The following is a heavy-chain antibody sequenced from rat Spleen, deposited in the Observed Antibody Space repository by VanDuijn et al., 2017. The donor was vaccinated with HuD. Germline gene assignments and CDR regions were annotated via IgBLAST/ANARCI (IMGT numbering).Heavy chain of an antibody. CDR1: GYSITSNY. V-gene: IGHV3-1*01. J-gene: IGHJ1*01. Sequence: EVQLQESGPGLVKPSQSLSLTCSVTGYSITSNYWGWIRKFPGNKMECIGHISYSGSTNYNPPLKSQISITRDTSKNQFFLQLTSVTTEYTATDYCAARVTMAYWYFDFWGPGTMVTVSS. CDR2: ISYSGST. CDR3: AARVTMAYWYFDF. D-gene: IGHD4-4*01.